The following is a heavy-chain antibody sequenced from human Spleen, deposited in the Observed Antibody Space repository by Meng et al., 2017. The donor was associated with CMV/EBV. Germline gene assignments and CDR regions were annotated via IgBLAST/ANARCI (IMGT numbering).Heavy chain of an antibody. V-gene: IGHV1-18*01. CDR1: GGTFSSYA. CDR3: ARTVLDTAMAHFDY. CDR2: ISAYNGNT. Sequence: KASGGTFSSYAISWVRQAPGQGLEWMGWISAYNGNTNYAQKLQGRVTMTTDTSTSTAYMELRSLRSDDTAVYYCARTVLDTAMAHFDYWGQGTLVTVSS. J-gene: IGHJ4*02. D-gene: IGHD5-18*01.